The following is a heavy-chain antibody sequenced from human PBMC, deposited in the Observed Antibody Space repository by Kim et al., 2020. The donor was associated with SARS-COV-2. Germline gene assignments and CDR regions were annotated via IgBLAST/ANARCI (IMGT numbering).Heavy chain of an antibody. V-gene: IGHV3-23*01. CDR3: VKGGWLDH. CDR1: GFTFSSYD. CDR2: ISDSGGST. Sequence: GGSLRLSCAASGFTFSSYDMAWVRQAPGKGLEWVSTISDSGGSTYYADSVKGRFAISRDSSKNTLYLQMNSLRGEDTAVYYCVKGGWLDHWGQGTLVTVS. J-gene: IGHJ4*02. D-gene: IGHD2-15*01.